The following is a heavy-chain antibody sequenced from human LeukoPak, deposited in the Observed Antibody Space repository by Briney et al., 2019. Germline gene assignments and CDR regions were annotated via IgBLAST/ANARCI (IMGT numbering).Heavy chain of an antibody. D-gene: IGHD4-17*01. V-gene: IGHV3-23*01. CDR1: GFTFSSYS. CDR3: AKSYGDYYYYYGLDV. J-gene: IGHJ6*02. CDR2: ISGSGGST. Sequence: PGGSLRLSCAASGFTFSSYSMSWVRQAPEKGLEWVSGISGSGGSTYYADSVKGRFTISRDTSKNTLNLQMNSLRAEDTAVYYCAKSYGDYYYYYGLDVWGQGTTVTVSS.